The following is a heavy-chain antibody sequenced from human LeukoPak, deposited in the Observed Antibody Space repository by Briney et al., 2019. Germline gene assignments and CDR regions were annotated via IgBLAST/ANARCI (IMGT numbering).Heavy chain of an antibody. CDR1: GGSISSGGYY. D-gene: IGHD3-22*01. V-gene: IGHV4-31*03. CDR2: IYYSGST. CDR3: ARARYYYDSSGYHYYYGMDV. Sequence: PSETLSLTCTVSGGSISSGGYYWSWIRQHPGKGLEWIGYIYYSGSTYCNPSLKSRVTISVDTSKNQFSLKLSSVTAADTAVYYCARARYYYDSSGYHYYYGMDVWGQGTTVTVSS. J-gene: IGHJ6*02.